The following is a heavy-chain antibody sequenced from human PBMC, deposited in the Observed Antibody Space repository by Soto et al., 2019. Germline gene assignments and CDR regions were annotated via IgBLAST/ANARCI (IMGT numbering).Heavy chain of an antibody. J-gene: IGHJ3*02. Sequence: EVQLVESGGGLVQPGGSLRLSCAASGFTFSSYSMNWVRQAPGKGLEWVSYISSSSSTIYYADSVKGRFTISRDNAKNSLYLQMNSLRDEATAVYYCARDTGRAYCGGDCSDAFDIWGQGTMVTVSS. V-gene: IGHV3-48*02. CDR1: GFTFSSYS. D-gene: IGHD2-21*02. CDR3: ARDTGRAYCGGDCSDAFDI. CDR2: ISSSSSTI.